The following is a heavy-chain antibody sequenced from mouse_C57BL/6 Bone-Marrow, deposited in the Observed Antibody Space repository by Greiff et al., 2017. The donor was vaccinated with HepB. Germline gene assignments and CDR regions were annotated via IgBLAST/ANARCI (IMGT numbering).Heavy chain of an antibody. J-gene: IGHJ4*01. CDR2: IHPNSGST. Sequence: QVQLQQPGAELVKPGASVKLSCKASGYTFTSYWMHWVKQRPGQGLEWIGMIHPNSGSTNYNEKFKSKATLTVDKSSSTAYMQLSSLTSEDSAVYYCARNPAYYSNYVGAMDYWGQGTSVTVSS. CDR1: GYTFTSYW. CDR3: ARNPAYYSNYVGAMDY. D-gene: IGHD2-5*01. V-gene: IGHV1-64*01.